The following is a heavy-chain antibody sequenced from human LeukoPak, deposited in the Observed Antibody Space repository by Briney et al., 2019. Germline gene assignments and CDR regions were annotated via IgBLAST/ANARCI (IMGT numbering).Heavy chain of an antibody. Sequence: GGSLRLSCAASGFTFSSYGMHWVRQAPGKGLEWVAFIRYDGSNKYYADSVKGRFTISRGNAKNSLYLQMNSLRAEDTAVYYCARGRDGYNWDYFDYWGQGTLVTVSS. CDR2: IRYDGSNK. D-gene: IGHD5-24*01. V-gene: IGHV3-30*02. J-gene: IGHJ4*02. CDR3: ARGRDGYNWDYFDY. CDR1: GFTFSSYG.